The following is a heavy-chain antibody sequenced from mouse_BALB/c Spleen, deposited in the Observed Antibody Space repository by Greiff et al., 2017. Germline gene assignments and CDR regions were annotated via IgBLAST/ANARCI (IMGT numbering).Heavy chain of an antibody. D-gene: IGHD2-3*01. V-gene: IGHV5-6*01. CDR1: GFTFSSYG. Sequence: EVKLVESGGDLVKPGGSLKLSCAASGFTFSSYGMSWVRQTPDKRLEWVATISSGGSYTYYPDSVKGRFTISRDNAKNTLYLQMSSLKSEDTAMYYCARTWDGYYEAYWGQGTLVTVSA. J-gene: IGHJ3*01. CDR3: ARTWDGYYEAY. CDR2: ISSGGSYT.